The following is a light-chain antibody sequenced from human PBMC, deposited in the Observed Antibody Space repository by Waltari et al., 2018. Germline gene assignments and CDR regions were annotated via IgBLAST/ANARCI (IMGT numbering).Light chain of an antibody. CDR2: YAS. Sequence: EIVLTQSPGTLSLSPGDRATISCRASQSVSRTLAWYQQKPGQAPRLPIYYASRWATGLPDRFSGSGSGTDFSRTISRLEPEDFAVYYCQKYGTLPATFGQGTKVEIK. CDR1: QSVSRT. V-gene: IGKV3-20*01. CDR3: QKYGTLPAT. J-gene: IGKJ1*01.